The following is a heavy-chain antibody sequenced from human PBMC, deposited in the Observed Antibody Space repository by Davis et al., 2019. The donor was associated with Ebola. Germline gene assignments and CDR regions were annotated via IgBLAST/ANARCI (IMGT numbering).Heavy chain of an antibody. J-gene: IGHJ4*02. CDR2: ISHSSSYP. Sequence: PGGSLRLSCAASGLTFSDSYMGWLRQSPGKGLEWLSYISHSSSYPNYADSVKGRFTISRDNAKNSVYLQLNSLRVDDTAVYYCATHQTSAAWNYFDHWGQGTLVTVSS. CDR1: GLTFSDSY. CDR3: ATHQTSAAWNYFDH. V-gene: IGHV3-11*06. D-gene: IGHD2-2*01.